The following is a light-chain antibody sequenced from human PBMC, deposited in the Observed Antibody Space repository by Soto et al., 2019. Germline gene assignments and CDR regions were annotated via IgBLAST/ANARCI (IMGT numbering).Light chain of an antibody. CDR2: DVS. CDR1: CSDVGGYNY. CDR3: CSYAGRYTYV. J-gene: IGLJ1*01. V-gene: IGLV2-11*01. Sequence: QSVLSQPRSVSGSPGQSVTISCAGACSDVGGYNYVSWYQQHPGKAPKLMIYDVSKRPSGVPDRFSGSKSGNTASLTISGLQTEDEADYYCCSYAGRYTYVFGTGTKVTVL.